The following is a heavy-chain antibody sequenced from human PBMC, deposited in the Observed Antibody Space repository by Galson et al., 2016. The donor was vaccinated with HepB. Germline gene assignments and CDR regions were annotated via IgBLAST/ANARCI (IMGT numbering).Heavy chain of an antibody. D-gene: IGHD6-13*01. V-gene: IGHV3-23*01. CDR2: ISGSGDRR. CDR1: GFTFSRYA. CDR3: ARGDRHSSSWWGFDY. J-gene: IGHJ4*02. Sequence: SLRLSCAASGFTFSRYAMSWVRQAPGKGLEWVSVISGSGDRRYYADSVKGRFIISRDNSKNTVYLQMNSLRAEDTAVYYCARGDRHSSSWWGFDYWGQGTLVTVSS.